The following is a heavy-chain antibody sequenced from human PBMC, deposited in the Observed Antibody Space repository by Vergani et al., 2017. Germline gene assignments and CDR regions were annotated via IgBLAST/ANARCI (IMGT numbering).Heavy chain of an antibody. J-gene: IGHJ3*02. CDR3: ARGDYSDSSGSRYSTGAFDI. CDR2: INHSGST. D-gene: IGHD3-22*01. Sequence: QVQLQQWGAGLLKALETLSLTCAVYGGSFSSYYWSWIRQPPGKGLEWIGEINHSGSTKYTPSLKGRVTILVDTSKNQFSLRLSSVTAADTAVYYCARGDYSDSSGSRYSTGAFDIWGQGTMVTVSS. V-gene: IGHV4-34*01. CDR1: GGSFSSYY.